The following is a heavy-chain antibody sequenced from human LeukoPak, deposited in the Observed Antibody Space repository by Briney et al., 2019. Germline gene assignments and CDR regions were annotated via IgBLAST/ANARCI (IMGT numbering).Heavy chain of an antibody. CDR2: IIPIFGTA. D-gene: IGHD3-16*01. V-gene: IGHV1-69*01. Sequence: SVKVSCKASGGTFSSYAISWVRQAPGQGLEWMGGIIPIFGTANYAQKFQGRVTITADESTSTAYMELSSLRSEDTAVYYCARDLPRGAHLFYYYYYGMDVWGKGTTVTVSS. CDR1: GGTFSSYA. J-gene: IGHJ6*04. CDR3: ARDLPRGAHLFYYYYYGMDV.